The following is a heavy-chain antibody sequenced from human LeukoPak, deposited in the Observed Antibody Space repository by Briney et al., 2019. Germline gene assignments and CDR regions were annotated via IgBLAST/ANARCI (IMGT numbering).Heavy chain of an antibody. CDR1: GYTFTSYG. CDR2: ISAYNGNT. Sequence: ASVKVSYKASGYTFTSYGISWVRQAPGQGLEWMGWISAYNGNTNYAQKLQGRVTMTTDTSTSTAYMELRSLRSDDTAVYYCARDRTPYYYGSGSPPWFDPWGQGTLVTVSS. CDR3: ARDRTPYYYGSGSPPWFDP. D-gene: IGHD3-10*01. J-gene: IGHJ5*02. V-gene: IGHV1-18*01.